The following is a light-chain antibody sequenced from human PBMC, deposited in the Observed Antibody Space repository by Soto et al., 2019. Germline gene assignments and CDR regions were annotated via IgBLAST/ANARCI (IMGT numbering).Light chain of an antibody. V-gene: IGKV1-33*01. Sequence: DIQMTQSPSSLSASVGDRVTITCQASHDIINYLNWFHQKQGEAPKLLIFDAFKLETGVPSRFSGSGSGTDFPLTISSLQPEDIAKYYCQQYDNLPVTFGGGTKVEIK. CDR3: QQYDNLPVT. CDR1: HDIINY. J-gene: IGKJ4*01. CDR2: DAF.